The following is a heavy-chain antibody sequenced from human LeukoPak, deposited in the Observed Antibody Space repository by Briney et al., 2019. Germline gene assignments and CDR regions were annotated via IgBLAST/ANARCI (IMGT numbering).Heavy chain of an antibody. CDR2: INWDGGSR. D-gene: IGHD6-19*01. Sequence: GGSLRLSCAASGFTFDDYGMNWVRQAPGKGLEWVSGINWDGGSRGNADSVKGRFTISRDNAKDALYLQMNSLRAEDTALYYCARVLAVAGTWGYFDYWGQGTLVTVSS. CDR3: ARVLAVAGTWGYFDY. J-gene: IGHJ4*02. V-gene: IGHV3-20*04. CDR1: GFTFDDYG.